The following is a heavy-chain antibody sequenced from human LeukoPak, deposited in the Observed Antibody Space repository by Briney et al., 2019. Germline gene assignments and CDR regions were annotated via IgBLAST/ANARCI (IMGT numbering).Heavy chain of an antibody. D-gene: IGHD2-21*01. V-gene: IGHV5-51*01. J-gene: IGHJ3*02. CDR2: IYPGDSDT. Sequence: GESLKISCKGSGYSFTSYWIGWVRQMPGKGLEWMGIIYPGDSDTRYSPSFQGQVTISADKSISTAYLQWSSLKASDTAMYYCARHEAYCGGDCYPHDAFDIWGQGTMVTVSS. CDR1: GYSFTSYW. CDR3: ARHEAYCGGDCYPHDAFDI.